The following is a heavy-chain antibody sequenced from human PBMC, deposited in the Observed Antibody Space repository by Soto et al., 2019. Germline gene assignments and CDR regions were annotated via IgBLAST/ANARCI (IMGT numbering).Heavy chain of an antibody. Sequence: GGSLRLSCAASGFTFSNAWMSWVRQAPGKGLEWVGRIKSKTDGGTTDYAAPVKGRFTISRDDSKNTLYLQMNSLKTEDTAVYYCTTVTYYYDSSGYYYLFVYWRQGTLVTVSS. J-gene: IGHJ4*01. CDR1: GFTFSNAW. V-gene: IGHV3-15*01. D-gene: IGHD3-22*01. CDR3: TTVTYYYDSSGYYYLFVY. CDR2: IKSKTDGGTT.